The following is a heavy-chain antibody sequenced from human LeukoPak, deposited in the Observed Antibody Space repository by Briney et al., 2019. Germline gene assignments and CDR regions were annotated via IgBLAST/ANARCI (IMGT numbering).Heavy chain of an antibody. D-gene: IGHD6-13*01. CDR2: IGLSGGTT. V-gene: IGHV3-23*01. Sequence: PGGSLRLSCAASGFTFSSHAMSWVRQAPGKGLEWVSRIGLSGGTTYNEDCVKGRFTISRDDSKNTLYLQMNSLRAEDTAVYYCASWNYVDYWGQGTLVTVSS. CDR1: GFTFSSHA. J-gene: IGHJ4*02. CDR3: ASWNYVDY.